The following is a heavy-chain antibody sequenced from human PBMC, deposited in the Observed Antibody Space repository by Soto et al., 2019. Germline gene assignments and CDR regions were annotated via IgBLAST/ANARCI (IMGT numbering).Heavy chain of an antibody. Sequence: ASVKVSCKASGCTFSSYAISWVRQAPGQGREWMGGIIPIFGTANYAQKFQGRVTITADESTSTAYMELSSLRSEDTAVYYCARDRREGIQLWSHKPYYYSYGMEVWGQGTTGSVSS. V-gene: IGHV1-69*13. CDR2: IIPIFGTA. J-gene: IGHJ6*02. CDR3: ARDRREGIQLWSHKPYYYSYGMEV. CDR1: GCTFSSYA. D-gene: IGHD5-18*01.